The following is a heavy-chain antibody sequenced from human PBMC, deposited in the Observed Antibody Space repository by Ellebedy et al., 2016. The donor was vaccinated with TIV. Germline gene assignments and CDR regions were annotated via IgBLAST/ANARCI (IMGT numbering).Heavy chain of an antibody. J-gene: IGHJ4*02. CDR1: GGTFSSYA. CDR3: ARQLTNCGGDCTSDY. D-gene: IGHD2-21*01. V-gene: IGHV1-18*01. Sequence: ASVKVSXXASGGTFSSYAISWVRQAPGQGLEWMGWISAYNGNTNYAQKLQGRVTMTTDTSTSTAYMELRSLRSDDTAVYYCARQLTNCGGDCTSDYWGQGTLVTVSS. CDR2: ISAYNGNT.